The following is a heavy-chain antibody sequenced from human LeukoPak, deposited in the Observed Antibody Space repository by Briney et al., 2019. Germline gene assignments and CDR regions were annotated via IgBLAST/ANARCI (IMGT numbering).Heavy chain of an antibody. CDR3: ARDRAGTAMVAAY. CDR1: GFTFSSYG. V-gene: IGHV3-33*01. Sequence: PGRSLRLSCAASGFTFSSYGMHWVRKAPGKGLEWVAVIWYDGSNKYYADSVKGRFTISRDNSKNTLYLQMNSLRAEDTAVYYCARDRAGTAMVAAYWGQGTLVTVSS. D-gene: IGHD5-18*01. CDR2: IWYDGSNK. J-gene: IGHJ4*02.